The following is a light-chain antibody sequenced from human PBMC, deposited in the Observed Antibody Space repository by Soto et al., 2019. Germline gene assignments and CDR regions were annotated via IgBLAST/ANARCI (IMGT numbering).Light chain of an antibody. CDR1: SSDVGGYNY. Sequence: SVLTQPSPLSGSPGQSITLSCPGTSSDVGGYNYVSWYQQHPGKAPKLMIYDVSNRPSGVSNRFSGSKSGNTASLTISGLQAEDEADYYCSSYTSSSTLVFGTGTKVTVL. V-gene: IGLV2-14*01. CDR2: DVS. J-gene: IGLJ1*01. CDR3: SSYTSSSTLV.